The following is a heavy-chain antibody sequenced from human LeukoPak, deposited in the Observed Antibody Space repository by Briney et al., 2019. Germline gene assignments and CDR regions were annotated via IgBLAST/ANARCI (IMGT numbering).Heavy chain of an antibody. V-gene: IGHV3-21*04. Sequence: GGSLRLSCAASGFTFSSYNMNWVRQAPGKGLEWVSSITSSSSYIYYADSVKGRFTISRDNAKNSLYLQMNSLRAEDTALYYCAKVPYCSGGTCYVYFDYWGQGTLVTVSS. D-gene: IGHD2-15*01. J-gene: IGHJ4*02. CDR2: ITSSSSYI. CDR3: AKVPYCSGGTCYVYFDY. CDR1: GFTFSSYN.